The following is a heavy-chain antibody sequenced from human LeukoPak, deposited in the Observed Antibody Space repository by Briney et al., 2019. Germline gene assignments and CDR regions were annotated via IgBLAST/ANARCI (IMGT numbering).Heavy chain of an antibody. V-gene: IGHV3-23*01. D-gene: IGHD3-10*01. CDR1: GFTFSSSA. J-gene: IGHJ3*02. CDR3: ARDGMGGIKAFDM. CDR2: ISGSGGST. Sequence: GGSLRLSCAASGFTFSSSAMSWVRQAPGKGLEWVSTISGSGGSTYYADSVKGRFTISRDNSKNTLYLQMNSLRAEDTAVYYCARDGMGGIKAFDMWGQGTMVTVSS.